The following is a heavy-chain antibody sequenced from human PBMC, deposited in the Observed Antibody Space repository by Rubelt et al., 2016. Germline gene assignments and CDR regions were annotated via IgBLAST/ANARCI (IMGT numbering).Heavy chain of an antibody. Sequence: EVQLLESGGGLVQPGGSLRLSCAASGFTFSSYAMSWVRQAPGKGLEWVSVIYSGGSTYYADSVKGRFTISRDNSKNTLYLQMNSLRAEDTAVYYCAREGRFLEWLPDAFDIWGQGTMVTVSS. CDR3: AREGRFLEWLPDAFDI. CDR2: IYSGGST. J-gene: IGHJ3*02. V-gene: IGHV3-23*03. D-gene: IGHD3-3*01. CDR1: GFTFSSYA.